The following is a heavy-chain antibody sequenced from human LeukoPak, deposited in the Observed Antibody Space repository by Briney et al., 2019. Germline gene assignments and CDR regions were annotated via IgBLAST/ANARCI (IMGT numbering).Heavy chain of an antibody. CDR2: VNHSGSA. D-gene: IGHD6-13*01. CDR3: ARAARAGDKRFDY. Sequence: SETLSLTCAVYGGSFSGHYWSWIRQFTGKGLEWIGEVNHSGSANYNPSLKSRVTISADTSKNQFSLELSSVTAADTAVYFCARAARAGDKRFDYWGQGTLLTVSS. J-gene: IGHJ4*02. CDR1: GGSFSGHY. V-gene: IGHV4-34*01.